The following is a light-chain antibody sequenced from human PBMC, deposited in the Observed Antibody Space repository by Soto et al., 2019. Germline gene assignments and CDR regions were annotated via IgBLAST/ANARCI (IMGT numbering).Light chain of an antibody. V-gene: IGLV2-8*01. J-gene: IGLJ1*01. Sequence: QSVLTQPPSASGSLGQSVTISCTGTSSDIGSYDYVSWYQQHPGRAPKLIIFEVNKRPSGVPDRFSGSKSGNTASLIVSGLQPDDEAEYHCTSYTGDDFTFIFGTGSQGHRP. CDR1: SSDIGSYDY. CDR2: EVN. CDR3: TSYTGDDFTFI.